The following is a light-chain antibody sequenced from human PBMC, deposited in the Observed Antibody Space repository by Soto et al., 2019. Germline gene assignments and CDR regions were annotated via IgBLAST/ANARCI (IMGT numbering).Light chain of an antibody. J-gene: IGLJ3*02. CDR2: EVS. V-gene: IGLV2-8*02. CDR1: SSDVGAYNY. CDR3: SSYAGSNIWV. Sequence: QSALTQPPSASRSPGQSVTISCTGTSSDVGAYNYVSWYQQYPGKAPKLMIYEVSKRPSGVPDRFSGSKSGKTASLTVSGLQAEDEADYYCSSYAGSNIWVFGGGTKLTVL.